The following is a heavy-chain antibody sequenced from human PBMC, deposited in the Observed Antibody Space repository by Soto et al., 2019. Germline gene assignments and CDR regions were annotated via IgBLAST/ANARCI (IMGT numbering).Heavy chain of an antibody. J-gene: IGHJ4*02. Sequence: SETLSLTCTVSGGSISIGDYYLRWIRQPPGKGLEWIGYIYYSGSTYYNPSLKSRVTISVDTSKNQYSLKLSSVTAADTAVYYCARVSFLAVIPYYLDYSGQGTRVTVFS. D-gene: IGHD2-21*01. CDR2: IYYSGST. V-gene: IGHV4-30-4*01. CDR1: GGSISIGDYY. CDR3: ARVSFLAVIPYYLDY.